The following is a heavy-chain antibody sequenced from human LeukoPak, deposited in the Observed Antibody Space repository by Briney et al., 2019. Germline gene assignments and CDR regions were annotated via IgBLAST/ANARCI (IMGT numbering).Heavy chain of an antibody. CDR1: GFTFSFYA. J-gene: IGHJ4*02. D-gene: IGHD1-26*01. CDR3: AKSGGSYPYYFDY. V-gene: IGHV3-23*01. CDR2: ITSSGNTT. Sequence: PGGSLRVSCAASGFTFSFYAMSWVRQAPGKGLEWVAGITSSGNTTYYADPVKGRFTISRDNSRNILYLQMNSLRAEDTAVYYCAKSGGSYPYYFDYWGQGTLVTVSS.